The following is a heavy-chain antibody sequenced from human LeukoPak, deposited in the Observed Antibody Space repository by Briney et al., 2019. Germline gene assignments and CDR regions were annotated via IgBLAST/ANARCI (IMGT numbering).Heavy chain of an antibody. CDR2: IYNSGST. CDR1: GGSISSYY. Sequence: SETLSLTCTVSGGSISSYYWSWIRQPAGKGLEWIGRIYNSGSTNYNTNYNPSLTSRVTMSVDTSKNQFSLKLNSVSAADTAVYFCARAIWYGSGTTGFDYWGQGTLVTVSP. D-gene: IGHD3-10*01. V-gene: IGHV4-4*07. CDR3: ARAIWYGSGTTGFDY. J-gene: IGHJ4*02.